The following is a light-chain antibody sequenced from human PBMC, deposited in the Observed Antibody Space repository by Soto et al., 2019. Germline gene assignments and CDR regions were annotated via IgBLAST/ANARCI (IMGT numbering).Light chain of an antibody. CDR2: DAS. V-gene: IGKV1-33*01. CDR3: QQYDNPAIT. CDR1: QDISNY. Sequence: DIQMTQSPSSLSASVGDRVTITCQASQDISNYLNWYQQKPGKAPKLLIYDASNLETGVPSRFSGSGSGTDFTFTISSLQPEDIATYYCQQYDNPAITVGGGTKL. J-gene: IGKJ4*01.